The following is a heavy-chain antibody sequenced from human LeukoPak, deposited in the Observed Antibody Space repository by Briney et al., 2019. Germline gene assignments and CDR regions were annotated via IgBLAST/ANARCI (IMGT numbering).Heavy chain of an antibody. D-gene: IGHD4-23*01. V-gene: IGHV3-23*01. CDR3: AKARPGGFKGKFLFDY. CDR2: ISGSGGST. J-gene: IGHJ4*02. CDR1: GITFSSYA. Sequence: GGSLRLSCAASGITFSSYAMSWVRQAPGKGLEWVSAISGSGGSTYYADSVKGRFTISRDNSKNTLYLQMNSLRAEDTAVYYCAKARPGGFKGKFLFDYWGQGTLVTVSS.